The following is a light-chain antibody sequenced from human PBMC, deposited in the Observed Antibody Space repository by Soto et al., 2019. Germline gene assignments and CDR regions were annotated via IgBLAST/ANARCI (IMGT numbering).Light chain of an antibody. Sequence: ENMLTQSPGTLSLFPGERTTLSCRASQSVSSNLAWYQQKPGQAPRLLIYGASIRATGIPDRFSGSGSGTDFTLKISRVEAEDVGVYYCMQALQTLITFGQGTRLE. V-gene: IGKV3-20*01. J-gene: IGKJ5*01. CDR2: GAS. CDR3: MQALQTLIT. CDR1: QSVSSN.